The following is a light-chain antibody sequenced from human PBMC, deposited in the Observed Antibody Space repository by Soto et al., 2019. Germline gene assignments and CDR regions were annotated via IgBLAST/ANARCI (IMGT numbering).Light chain of an antibody. J-gene: IGKJ2*01. CDR3: QQYNSFSPT. CDR2: DAS. Sequence: DIQMTQSPSTLSASVGDRVTITCRASQSISSWLAWYQQKPGTAPKLLIYDASSLDRGVPSRFSGSGSGTEFTLTISTLQPDDFGTYYCQQYNSFSPTFGQGTKLEI. V-gene: IGKV1-5*01. CDR1: QSISSW.